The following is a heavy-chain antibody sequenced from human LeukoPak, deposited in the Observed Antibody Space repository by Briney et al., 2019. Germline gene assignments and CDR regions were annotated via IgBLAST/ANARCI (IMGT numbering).Heavy chain of an antibody. D-gene: IGHD3-16*01. CDR2: TYYRSKWYN. CDR3: AWGFDAFNI. Sequence: SQTLSLTCAISGDSVSSNSAGWNWIRQSPSRGLEWLGRTYYRSKWYNDYAVSVKSRITINPDTSKNQFSLQLGSVTPEDTAVYYCAWGFDAFNIWGQGTMVTVSS. J-gene: IGHJ3*02. CDR1: GDSVSSNSAG. V-gene: IGHV6-1*01.